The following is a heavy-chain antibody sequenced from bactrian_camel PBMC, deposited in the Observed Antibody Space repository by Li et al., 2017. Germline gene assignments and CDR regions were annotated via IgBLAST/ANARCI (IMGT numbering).Heavy chain of an antibody. Sequence: DVQLVESGGGLVQPGGSLRLSCAASGFSAADSDMGWYRQAPGKGLEWVSGINVGGSKTYYADSVKGRFTISRDNAKNTLYLQMNNLKAEDTAMYYCAADKWYHGGCQGVLTTDLNFWGQGTQVTVS. V-gene: IGHV3-1*01. D-gene: IGHD7*01. CDR2: INVGGSKT. CDR1: GFSAADSD. CDR3: AADKWYHGGCQGVLTTDLNF. J-gene: IGHJ6*01.